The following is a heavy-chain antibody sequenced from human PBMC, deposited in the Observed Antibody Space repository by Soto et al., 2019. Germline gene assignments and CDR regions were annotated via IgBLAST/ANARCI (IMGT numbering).Heavy chain of an antibody. Sequence: PGESLKISCQGSGYSFTNYWIGWVRQMPGKGLEWMGIIYPRDSDTRYSPSFQGQVTISADKSISNAYLQSSSLKASDTAMYYCASGDGPLRFDYWGQGILVTVSS. J-gene: IGHJ4*02. D-gene: IGHD2-21*01. V-gene: IGHV5-51*01. CDR1: GYSFTNYW. CDR2: IYPRDSDT. CDR3: ASGDGPLRFDY.